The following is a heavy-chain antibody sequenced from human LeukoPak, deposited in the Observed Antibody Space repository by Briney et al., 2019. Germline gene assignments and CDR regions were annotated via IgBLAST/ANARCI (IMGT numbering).Heavy chain of an antibody. CDR3: AKGGNTYYDYVWGSPSDY. CDR2: ISWDGGST. D-gene: IGHD3-16*01. Sequence: GGSLRLSCAASGFTFDDYTMHWVRQAPGKGLEWVSLISWDGGSTYYADSVKGRFTISRDNSKNSLYLQMNSLRTEDTALYYCAKGGNTYYDYVWGSPSDYWGQGTLVTVSS. V-gene: IGHV3-43*01. CDR1: GFTFDDYT. J-gene: IGHJ4*02.